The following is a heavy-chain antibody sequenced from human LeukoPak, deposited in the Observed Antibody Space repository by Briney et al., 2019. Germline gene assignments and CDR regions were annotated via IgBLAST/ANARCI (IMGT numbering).Heavy chain of an antibody. V-gene: IGHV4-38-2*02. Sequence: SETLSLTCTVSGYSISSGYYWGWIRQPPGKGLEWIGYIYYSGSTNYNPSLKSRVTISVDTSKNQFSLKLSSVTAADTAVYYCARAGWDGYNFLPDYWGQGTLVTVSS. J-gene: IGHJ4*02. CDR1: GYSISSGYY. CDR2: IYYSGST. CDR3: ARAGWDGYNFLPDY. D-gene: IGHD5-24*01.